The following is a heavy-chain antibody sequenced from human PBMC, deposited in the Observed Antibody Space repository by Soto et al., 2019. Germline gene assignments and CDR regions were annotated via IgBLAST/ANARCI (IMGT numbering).Heavy chain of an antibody. J-gene: IGHJ4*02. V-gene: IGHV3-21*06. CDR2: ISSTTNYI. CDR3: ARESEDLTSNFDY. CDR1: GFTFTRYS. Sequence: GGSLRLSCAASGFTFTRYSMNWFRQAPGKGLEWVSSISSTTNYIYYGDSMKGRFTISRDNAKNSLYLEMISMRAEDTAVYYCARESEDLTSNFDYWGQGTLVTVSS.